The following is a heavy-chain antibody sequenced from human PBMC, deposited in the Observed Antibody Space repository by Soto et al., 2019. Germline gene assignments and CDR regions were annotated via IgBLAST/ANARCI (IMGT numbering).Heavy chain of an antibody. Sequence: GGSLRLSCSASGFTFSSYAMHWVRQAPGKGLEYVSAISSNGGSTYYADSVKGRFTISRDNSKNTLYLQMSSLRAEDTAVYYCARAVGYCSSTSCPNYYYGMDVWGQGTTVTVSS. CDR3: ARAVGYCSSTSCPNYYYGMDV. D-gene: IGHD2-2*01. CDR2: ISSNGGST. V-gene: IGHV3-64D*06. J-gene: IGHJ6*02. CDR1: GFTFSSYA.